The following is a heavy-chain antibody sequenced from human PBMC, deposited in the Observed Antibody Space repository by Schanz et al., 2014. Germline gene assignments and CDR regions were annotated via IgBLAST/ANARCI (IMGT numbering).Heavy chain of an antibody. Sequence: VQSVHSGTEVQKLGASVKVSCQTSGYTFTAYGINWVRQAPGQGLEWIGWISAQTGDTRYAQKMQGRVTMTRDTATSAAYMELRSLRSDGTTVYYCARGGYSSGWYDRDIAHFDYWGQGTLVTVSS. V-gene: IGHV1-18*01. CDR2: ISAQTGDT. CDR3: ARGGYSSGWYDRDIAHFDY. J-gene: IGHJ4*02. CDR1: GYTFTAYG. D-gene: IGHD6-19*01.